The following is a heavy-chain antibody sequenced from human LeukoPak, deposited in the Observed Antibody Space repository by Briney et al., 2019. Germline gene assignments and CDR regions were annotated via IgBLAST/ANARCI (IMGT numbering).Heavy chain of an antibody. Sequence: SETLSLTCAVYGGSFSGYYWSWIRQPPGKGLEWIGETNHSGSTNYNPSLKSRVTISVDTSKNQFSLKLSSVTAADTAVYYCARDEWLSPFDYWSQGTLVTVSS. V-gene: IGHV4-34*01. CDR1: GGSFSGYY. CDR3: ARDEWLSPFDY. CDR2: TNHSGST. D-gene: IGHD3-3*01. J-gene: IGHJ4*02.